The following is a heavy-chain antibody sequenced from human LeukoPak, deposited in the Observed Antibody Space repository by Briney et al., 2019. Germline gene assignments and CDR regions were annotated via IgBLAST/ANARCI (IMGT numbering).Heavy chain of an antibody. J-gene: IGHJ3*01. CDR1: GSTFSIYS. D-gene: IGHD4-17*01. CDR2: ISSSSSFI. V-gene: IGHV3-21*04. CDR3: AKDPNGDYIGTFDG. Sequence: GGSLRLSCAASGSTFSIYSMNWVRQAPGKGLEWVSSISSSSSFIYYADSVKGRFTISRDNAKNSLYLQMNSLRAEDTAVYYCAKDPNGDYIGTFDGRGQGTMVTVSS.